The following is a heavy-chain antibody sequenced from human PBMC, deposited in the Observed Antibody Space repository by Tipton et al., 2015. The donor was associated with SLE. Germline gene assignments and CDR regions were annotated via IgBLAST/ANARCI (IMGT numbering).Heavy chain of an antibody. J-gene: IGHJ2*01. V-gene: IGHV5-51*03. CDR3: ARLRGYSSGWRWYFDL. Sequence: QLVQSGAEGKKPGESLKISCKGSGYSFTSYWIGWVRQMPGKGLEWMGIICLGDSDTRSSPSFQGQVTISADKSISTAYLQWSSLKASDTAMYYCARLRGYSSGWRWYFDLWGRGTLVTVSS. CDR2: ICLGDSDT. CDR1: GYSFTSYW. D-gene: IGHD6-19*01.